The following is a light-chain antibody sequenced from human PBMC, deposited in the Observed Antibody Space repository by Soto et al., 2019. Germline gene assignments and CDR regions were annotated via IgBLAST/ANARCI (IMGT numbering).Light chain of an antibody. CDR2: LGS. CDR1: QSLLHSNGYNY. V-gene: IGKV2-28*01. Sequence: DIVMTQSPLSLPVTPGEPASISCRSSQSLLHSNGYNYLDWYLQEPGQSPQLLIYLGSNRASGVPDRFSGSGSGTDFTLKISRVEAEDVGVYYCMQALQQHTFGQGTKLEIK. J-gene: IGKJ2*01. CDR3: MQALQQHT.